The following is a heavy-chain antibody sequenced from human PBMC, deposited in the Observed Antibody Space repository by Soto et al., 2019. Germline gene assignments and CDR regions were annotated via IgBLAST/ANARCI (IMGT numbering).Heavy chain of an antibody. CDR3: VRDFGDLHDFWSGSDY. J-gene: IGHJ4*02. D-gene: IGHD3-3*01. V-gene: IGHV4-38-2*02. CDR2: VFHSGTT. CDR1: GYSINSGYY. Sequence: SETLSLTCAVSGYSINSGYYWGWIRQSPGKGLEWIGSVFHSGTTYSTPSLKTRLPISLDTSKNQFSLDLNAVTAADTAVYYCVRDFGDLHDFWSGSDYWGQGITVTVS.